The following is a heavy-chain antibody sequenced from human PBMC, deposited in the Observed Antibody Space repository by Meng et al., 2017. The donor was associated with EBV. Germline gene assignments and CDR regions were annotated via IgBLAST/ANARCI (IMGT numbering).Heavy chain of an antibody. CDR3: ARVRTFGGVIPPDY. V-gene: IGHV1-18*04. D-gene: IGHD3-16*02. CDR2: ISAYNGNT. CDR1: GYTFTGYY. Sequence: QVQLVQLGAEVKKPGASVKVSCKASGYTFTGYYMHWVRQAPGQGLEWMGWISAYNGNTNYAQKLQGRVTMTTDTSTSTAYMELRSLRSDDTAVYYCARVRTFGGVIPPDYWGQGTLVTVSS. J-gene: IGHJ4*02.